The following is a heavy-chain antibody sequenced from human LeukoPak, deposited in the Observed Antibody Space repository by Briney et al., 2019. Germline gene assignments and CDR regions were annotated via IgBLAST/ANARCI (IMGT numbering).Heavy chain of an antibody. CDR3: ARTDYDILTGWNYYGMDV. Sequence: GGSLRLSCAASGFTVSSNYVSWVRRAPGKGLEWVSVIYSGGSTYYADSVKGRFTISRDNSKNTLYLQMNSLRAEDTAVYYCARTDYDILTGWNYYGMDVWGQGATVTVSS. V-gene: IGHV3-53*01. D-gene: IGHD3-9*01. CDR2: IYSGGST. J-gene: IGHJ6*02. CDR1: GFTVSSNY.